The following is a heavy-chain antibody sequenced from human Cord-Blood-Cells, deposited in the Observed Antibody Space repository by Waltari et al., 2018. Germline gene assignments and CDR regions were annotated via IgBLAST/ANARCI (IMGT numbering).Heavy chain of an antibody. J-gene: IGHJ2*01. V-gene: IGHV4-39*01. Sequence: QLQLQEAGPGLVKPSETRSPTCTVSGGSISSRSHYWGWIRQPPGKGLEWIGSIYYSGSTYYNPSLKSRVTISVDTSKNQFSLKLSSVTAADTAVYYCARGPSYIWYFDLWGRGTLVTVSS. CDR2: IYYSGST. CDR3: ARGPSYIWYFDL. CDR1: GGSISSRSHY. D-gene: IGHD3-16*01.